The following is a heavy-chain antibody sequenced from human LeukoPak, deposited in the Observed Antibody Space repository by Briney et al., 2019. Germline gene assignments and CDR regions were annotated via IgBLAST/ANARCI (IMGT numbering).Heavy chain of an antibody. Sequence: GGSLRLSCAASGFTFDDYAMHWVRQAPGKGLEWVSGISWNSGSIGYADSVKGRFTISRDNAKNSLYLQMNSLRAEDTAVYYCARGLRWGILTDYWGQGTLVTVSS. CDR2: ISWNSGSI. D-gene: IGHD4-23*01. CDR1: GFTFDDYA. J-gene: IGHJ4*02. CDR3: ARGLRWGILTDY. V-gene: IGHV3-9*01.